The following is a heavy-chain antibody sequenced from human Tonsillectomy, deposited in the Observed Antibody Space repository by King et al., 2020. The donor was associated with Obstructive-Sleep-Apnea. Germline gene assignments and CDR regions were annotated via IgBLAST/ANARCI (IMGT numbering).Heavy chain of an antibody. CDR3: ARQLVLDAFDI. V-gene: IGHV4-4*02. J-gene: IGHJ3*02. Sequence: VQLQESGPGLVKPSGTLSLTCAVSGGSISSIHWWSWVRQPPGKGLEWIGEIYHSGSPNYNPSLKSRVTISVDKSNNQFSLKLSSVTAADTAVYYCARQLVLDAFDIWGQGTMVTVSS. CDR2: IYHSGSP. D-gene: IGHD6-13*01. CDR1: GGSISSIHW.